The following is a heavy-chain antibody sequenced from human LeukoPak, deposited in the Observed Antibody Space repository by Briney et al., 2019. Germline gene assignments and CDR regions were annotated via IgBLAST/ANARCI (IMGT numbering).Heavy chain of an antibody. D-gene: IGHD2-2*01. CDR3: ARSLFQGYCSSTSCPPFDY. J-gene: IGHJ4*02. Sequence: PSETLSLTCTVSGASINSGDYYWTWIRQPPGKGLEWIAYIYNSGSTNYNPSLKTRVTISVDTSKNQFSLKLSSVTAADTAVYYCARSLFQGYCSSTSCPPFDYWGQGTLVTVSS. V-gene: IGHV4-30-4*08. CDR2: IYNSGST. CDR1: GASINSGDYY.